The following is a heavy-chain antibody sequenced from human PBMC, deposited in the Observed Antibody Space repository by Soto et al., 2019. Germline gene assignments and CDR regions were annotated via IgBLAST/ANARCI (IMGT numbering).Heavy chain of an antibody. CDR1: GGSISSYY. CDR2: IYYSGST. Sequence: SETLSLTCTVSGGSISSYYWSWIRQPPGRGLEWIGYIYYSGSTNYNPSLKSRVTISVDTSKNQFSLKLSSVTAADTAVYYCARLHYYYYMDVWGKGTTVTVSS. V-gene: IGHV4-59*08. J-gene: IGHJ6*03. CDR3: ARLHYYYYMDV.